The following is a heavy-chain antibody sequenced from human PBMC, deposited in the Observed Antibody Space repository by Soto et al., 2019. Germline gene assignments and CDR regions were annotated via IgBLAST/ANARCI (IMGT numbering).Heavy chain of an antibody. CDR2: MNPNSDNT. J-gene: IGHJ6*02. CDR1: GYTFASDE. CDR3: ARDRETYGLDV. Sequence: QVQLVQSGAEVKKPGASVKVSCKASGYTFASDEINWVRQATGQGLEWMGWMNPNSDNTAYAQKFQGRVTMTRNTSISTAYMQLSSLRSEDTAVYYCARDRETYGLDVWGRGTTVTVSS. V-gene: IGHV1-8*01.